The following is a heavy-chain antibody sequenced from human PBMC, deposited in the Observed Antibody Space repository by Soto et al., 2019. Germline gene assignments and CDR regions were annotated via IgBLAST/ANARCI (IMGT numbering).Heavy chain of an antibody. CDR3: ASRSGSSYYFDY. V-gene: IGHV3-30*03. CDR2: ISYDGSNK. J-gene: IGHJ4*02. CDR1: GFTFSSYG. D-gene: IGHD3-3*01. Sequence: PGGSLRLSCAASGFTFSSYGMHWVRQAPGKGLEWVAVISYDGSNKYYADSVKGRFTISRDNSKNTLYLQMNSLRAEDTAVYYCASRSGSSYYFDYWGQGTLVTVSS.